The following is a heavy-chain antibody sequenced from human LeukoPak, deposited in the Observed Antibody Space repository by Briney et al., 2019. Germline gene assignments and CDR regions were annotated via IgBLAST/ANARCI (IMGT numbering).Heavy chain of an antibody. CDR2: IWYEGSNK. D-gene: IGHD3-22*01. CDR3: AREVGISMIVSEPGFDY. J-gene: IGHJ4*02. V-gene: IGHV3-33*01. CDR1: GFTFSSYG. Sequence: GRSLRHSCAASGFTFSSYGMFWVRQAPGRGVEGVAVIWYEGSNKYYADSEKGRFTISRDNSKNTLYLQMNSLRAEDTAVYYCAREVGISMIVSEPGFDYWGQGTLVTVSS.